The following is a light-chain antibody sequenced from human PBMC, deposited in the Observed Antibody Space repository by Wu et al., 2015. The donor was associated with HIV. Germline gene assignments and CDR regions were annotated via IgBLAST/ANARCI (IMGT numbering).Light chain of an antibody. CDR2: WAS. Sequence: DIRMTQSPSSLSASVGDRVTITCRASQSISTYLHWFQQKPGKAPQLLIYWASSLERGAPSRFSGSGSETEFTLTITSLQPDDFATYYCQQYSSYSAWTFGQGTKVEIK. J-gene: IGKJ1*01. CDR1: QSISTY. CDR3: QQYSSYSAWT. V-gene: IGKV1-5*03.